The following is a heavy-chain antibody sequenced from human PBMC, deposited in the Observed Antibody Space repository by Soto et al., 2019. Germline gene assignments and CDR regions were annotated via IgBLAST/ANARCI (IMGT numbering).Heavy chain of an antibody. D-gene: IGHD2-8*01. J-gene: IGHJ6*02. CDR1: GYSFTDYH. CDR2: INPKRGGT. V-gene: IGHV1-2*04. Sequence: ASVKVSCKASGYSFTDYHIHLVRQAPGQGLEWLGRINPKRGGTSTAQKFQGWVTMTTDTSISTASMALTRLTSDDTAIYYCARGDSTDCSNGVCSFFYNHDMDVWGQGTTVTVSS. CDR3: ARGDSTDCSNGVCSFFYNHDMDV.